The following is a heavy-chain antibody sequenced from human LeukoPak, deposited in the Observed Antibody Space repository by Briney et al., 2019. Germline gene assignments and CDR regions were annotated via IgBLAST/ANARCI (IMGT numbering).Heavy chain of an antibody. V-gene: IGHV3-9*01. Sequence: GGSLRLSCAASGFTFVDYAMHWVRQAPGKGLEWVSGISWNSGSIGYADSVKGRFTISRDNAKNSLYLQMNSLRAEDTALYYCAKGPEFGYSYGYFDYWGQGTLVTVSS. D-gene: IGHD5-18*01. J-gene: IGHJ4*02. CDR1: GFTFVDYA. CDR3: AKGPEFGYSYGYFDY. CDR2: ISWNSGSI.